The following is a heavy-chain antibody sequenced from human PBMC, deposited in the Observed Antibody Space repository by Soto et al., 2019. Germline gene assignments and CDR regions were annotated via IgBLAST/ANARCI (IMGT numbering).Heavy chain of an antibody. CDR3: AKDNLVHSSSFEGELDY. Sequence: GGSLRLSCAASGFTFDDYTMHWVRQAPGKGLEWVSLISWDGGSTYYADSVKGRFTISRDNSKNSLYLQMNSLRTEDTALYYCAKDNLVHSSSFEGELDYWGQGTLVTVSS. J-gene: IGHJ4*02. V-gene: IGHV3-43*01. CDR1: GFTFDDYT. CDR2: ISWDGGST. D-gene: IGHD6-6*01.